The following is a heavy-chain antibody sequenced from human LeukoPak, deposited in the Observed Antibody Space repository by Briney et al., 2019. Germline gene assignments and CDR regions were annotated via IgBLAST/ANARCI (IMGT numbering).Heavy chain of an antibody. J-gene: IGHJ4*02. D-gene: IGHD1-7*01. Sequence: GGSLRLSCATAGFTFINYEINWVRQAPGKGLEWVSYISGGASIIYYADSVKGRFTISRDNAKNLVYLQMNSLRAEDTSVYYCVREEENWNFFDHWGQGTLVTVSS. V-gene: IGHV3-48*03. CDR3: VREEENWNFFDH. CDR2: ISGGASII. CDR1: GFTFINYE.